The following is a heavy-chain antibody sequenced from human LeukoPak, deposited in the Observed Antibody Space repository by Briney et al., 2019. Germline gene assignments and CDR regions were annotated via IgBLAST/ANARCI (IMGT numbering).Heavy chain of an antibody. D-gene: IGHD3-9*01. CDR2: ISGNGGST. Sequence: PGGSLRLSCEASGFTFRSYAMSWVRQAPGKGLEWDSGISGNGGSTYYADSVKGRFTISRDNSKNTLYLQMNSLRVEDTAIYYCAKLYYDILTGEDSWGQRTLVTVSS. J-gene: IGHJ4*02. CDR1: GFTFRSYA. CDR3: AKLYYDILTGEDS. V-gene: IGHV3-23*01.